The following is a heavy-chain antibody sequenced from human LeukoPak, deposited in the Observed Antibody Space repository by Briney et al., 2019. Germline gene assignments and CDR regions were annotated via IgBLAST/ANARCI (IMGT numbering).Heavy chain of an antibody. CDR1: GFTFSDYY. V-gene: IGHV3-11*06. Sequence: GGSLRLSCAASGFTFSDYYMSWIRQAPGKGLEWVSYISSSSSYTNYADSVKGRFTISRDNAKNSLYLQMNSLRAEDTAVYYCARDRDSSGYYYTLDYWGQGTLVTASS. CDR2: ISSSSSYT. D-gene: IGHD3-22*01. J-gene: IGHJ4*02. CDR3: ARDRDSSGYYYTLDY.